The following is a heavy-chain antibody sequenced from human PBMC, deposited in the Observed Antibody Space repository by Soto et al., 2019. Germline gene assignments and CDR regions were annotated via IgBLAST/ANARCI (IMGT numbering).Heavy chain of an antibody. D-gene: IGHD6-13*01. CDR1: GGSISSYY. CDR2: IYYSGST. J-gene: IGHJ6*02. V-gene: IGHV4-59*01. CDR3: ARSPGYSSSYYYYGMDV. Sequence: SETLSLTCTVSGGSISSYYWSWIRQPPGKGLEWIGYIYYSGSTNYNPSLKSRVTVSVDTSKNQFSLKLSSVTAADTAVYYCARSPGYSSSYYYYGMDVWGQGTTVTVSS.